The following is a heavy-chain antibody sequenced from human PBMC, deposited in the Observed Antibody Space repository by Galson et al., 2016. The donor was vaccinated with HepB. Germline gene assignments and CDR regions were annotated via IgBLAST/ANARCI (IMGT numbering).Heavy chain of an antibody. CDR2: ISVHNGNT. V-gene: IGHV1-18*01. CDR3: ARGGGRGGSDY. Sequence: SVKVSCKASGYTFNHYGITWVRQAPGQGLEWMGWISVHNGNTNYAQKIQGRVTMTTDPVTSTAYMELRSLRSDDKAVYYCARGGGRGGSDYWGQGTLVTVTS. D-gene: IGHD1-26*01. CDR1: GYTFNHYG. J-gene: IGHJ4*02.